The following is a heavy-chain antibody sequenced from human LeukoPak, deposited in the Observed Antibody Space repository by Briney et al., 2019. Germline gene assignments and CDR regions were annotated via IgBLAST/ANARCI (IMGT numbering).Heavy chain of an antibody. CDR3: VKVGGWLVFDN. J-gene: IGHJ4*02. Sequence: GRSLRLSCAPSGCPLSSSAMGWVRQSPGTGLEWVSAIRSNADSTYYADSVKGRFTISRDNSKNTLFLQMNSLRAEDTALYYCVKVGGWLVFDNWGQGTPVTVSS. V-gene: IGHV3-23*01. CDR2: IRSNADST. D-gene: IGHD6-19*01. CDR1: GCPLSSSA.